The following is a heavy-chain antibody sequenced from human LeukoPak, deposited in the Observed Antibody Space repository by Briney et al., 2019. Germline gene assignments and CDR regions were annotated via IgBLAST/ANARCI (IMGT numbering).Heavy chain of an antibody. CDR3: ARDQDYGGDSDY. Sequence: AGGSLRLSCVASGFTFGDYYMNWVRQAPGQGLEWVSSISSSGIYIYYAASVKGRFTISRDNANNSLYLQMNSLRAEDTAVYYCARDQDYGGDSDYWGQGTLVTVSS. J-gene: IGHJ4*02. CDR1: GFTFGDYY. D-gene: IGHD4-17*01. V-gene: IGHV3-21*01. CDR2: ISSSGIYI.